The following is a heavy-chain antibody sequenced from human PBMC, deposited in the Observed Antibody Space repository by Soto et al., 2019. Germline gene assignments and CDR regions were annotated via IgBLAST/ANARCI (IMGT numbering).Heavy chain of an antibody. V-gene: IGHV3-53*02. CDR1: GFTVSSSY. J-gene: IGHJ4*02. CDR3: ARSQGGLYSCYWD. Sequence: EVQLVETGGGLSQPGVSLRLSCAASGFTVSSSYMTWVRQAPGKGLEWVSVIYSSGSTYHADSVKGRFTISRDNSKNTLDLQMYSLRAEDTAVYYCARSQGGLYSCYWDWGQGTLVTVSS. CDR2: IYSSGST. D-gene: IGHD5-12*01.